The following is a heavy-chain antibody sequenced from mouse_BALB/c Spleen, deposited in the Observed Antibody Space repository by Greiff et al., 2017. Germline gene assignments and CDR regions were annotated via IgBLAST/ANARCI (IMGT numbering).Heavy chain of an antibody. J-gene: IGHJ1*01. CDR3: AGGVGDGRSDGDWYCDD. CDR2: LYPGSGST. D-gene: IGHD1-1*02. V-gene: IGHV1-55*01. CDR1: GYNFTSYW. Sequence: VQLQQSGAELVKPGTSVKLSCKASGYNFTSYWLNWVKLRPGQGLEWIGDLYPGSGSTNYNEKFKSKATLTVDTSSSTAYMQLSSLASEDAALYYCAGGVGDGRSDGDWYCDDWGEGTTVTVAA.